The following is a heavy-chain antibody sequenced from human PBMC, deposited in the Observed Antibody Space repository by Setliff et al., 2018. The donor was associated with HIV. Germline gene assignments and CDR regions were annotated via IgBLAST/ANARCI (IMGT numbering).Heavy chain of an antibody. D-gene: IGHD1-26*01. CDR1: GGSSSSYH. J-gene: IGHJ3*01. Sequence: SETLSLTCTVSGGSSSSYHWSWLRQSPEKGLEWIGYVDTRGYAYYNPFFESRGTISRDMSKNQFSLRLTSVTAADTAVYYCARRRRSSDDSFDFWGQGTLVTVSS. V-gene: IGHV4-4*08. CDR3: ARRRRSSDDSFDF. CDR2: VDTRGYA.